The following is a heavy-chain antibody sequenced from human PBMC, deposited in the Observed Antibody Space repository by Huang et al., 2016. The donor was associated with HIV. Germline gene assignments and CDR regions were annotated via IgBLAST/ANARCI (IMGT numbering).Heavy chain of an antibody. CDR1: GGAFRGSS. J-gene: IGHJ4*02. D-gene: IGHD3-10*01. Sequence: QVQLKQWGAGLLKPSEILSLTCAVYGGAFRGSSWTWIRQFPEKGLEWIGDINTNAKGIYNPSPSARGTGSTDTSQNYFSLHLTAVTAADTALYYCARGFNYYASDNLGVYYFDTWGLGTLVTVSP. CDR3: ARGFNYYASDNLGVYYFDT. V-gene: IGHV4-34*02. CDR2: INTNAKG.